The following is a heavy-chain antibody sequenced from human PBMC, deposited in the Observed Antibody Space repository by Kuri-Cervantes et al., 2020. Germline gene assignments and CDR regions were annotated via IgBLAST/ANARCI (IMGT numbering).Heavy chain of an antibody. J-gene: IGHJ4*02. V-gene: IGHV3-23*01. CDR2: ISGSGGST. CDR1: GFTFSSYA. D-gene: IGHD3-3*01. CDR3: TTGEWLSADGAFDY. Sequence: GESLKISCAASGFTFSSYAMSWVRQAPGKGLEWVSAISGSGGSTYYADSVKGRFTISRDNSKNTLYLQMNSLRAEDTAVYYCTTGEWLSADGAFDYWGQGTLVTVSS.